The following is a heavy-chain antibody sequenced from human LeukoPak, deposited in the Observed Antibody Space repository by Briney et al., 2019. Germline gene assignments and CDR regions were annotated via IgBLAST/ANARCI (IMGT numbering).Heavy chain of an antibody. CDR1: GFTFSSYS. J-gene: IGHJ6*02. Sequence: TGGSLRLSCAASGFTFSSYSMNWVRQAPGKGLEWVSSISSSSSYIYYADSVKGRFTISRDNAKNSLYLQMNSLRAEDTAVYYCARGVSYCGGDCYSSYYYYGMDVWGQGTTVTVSS. D-gene: IGHD2-21*02. CDR3: ARGVSYCGGDCYSSYYYYGMDV. V-gene: IGHV3-21*01. CDR2: ISSSSSYI.